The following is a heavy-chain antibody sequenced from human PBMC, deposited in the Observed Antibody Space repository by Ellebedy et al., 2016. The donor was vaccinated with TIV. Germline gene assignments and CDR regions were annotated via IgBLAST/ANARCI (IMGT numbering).Heavy chain of an antibody. CDR1: GGSISSYY. D-gene: IGHD3-3*01. Sequence: MPGGSLRLSCTVSGGSISSYYWSWIRQPPGKELEWIGYIYYSGSTNYSPSLKSRVTISVDTSKIQFSLKLSSVTAADTAVYYCARTYYDFWSGFSAPYYFEYWGQGTLVTVSS. J-gene: IGHJ4*02. CDR3: ARTYYDFWSGFSAPYYFEY. V-gene: IGHV4-59*01. CDR2: IYYSGST.